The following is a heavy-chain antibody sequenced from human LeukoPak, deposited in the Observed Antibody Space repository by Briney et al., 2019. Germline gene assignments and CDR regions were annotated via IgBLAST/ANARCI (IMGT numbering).Heavy chain of an antibody. CDR2: ISYDGSNK. CDR1: GFTFSSYG. J-gene: IGHJ6*04. V-gene: IGHV3-30*18. Sequence: GRSLRLSCAASGFTFSSYGMHWVRQAPGKGLEGVAVISYDGSNKYYADSVKGRFTISRDNSKNTLYLQMNSLRAEDTAVYYCAEGDPYYGMDVWGKETTVTVSS. CDR3: AEGDPYYGMDV.